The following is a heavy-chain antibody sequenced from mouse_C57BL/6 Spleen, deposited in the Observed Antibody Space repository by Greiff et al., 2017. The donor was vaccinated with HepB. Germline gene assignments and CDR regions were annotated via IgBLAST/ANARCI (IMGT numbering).Heavy chain of an antibody. Sequence: EVKLMESGGGLVKPGGSLKLSCAASGFTFSSYAMSWVRQTPEKRLEWVATISDGGSYTYYPDNVKGRFTISRDNAKNNLYLQMSHLKSEDTAMYYCARDGPPHYYGSSHWYFDVWGTGTTVTVSS. J-gene: IGHJ1*03. D-gene: IGHD1-1*01. CDR2: ISDGGSYT. CDR1: GFTFSSYA. CDR3: ARDGPPHYYGSSHWYFDV. V-gene: IGHV5-4*01.